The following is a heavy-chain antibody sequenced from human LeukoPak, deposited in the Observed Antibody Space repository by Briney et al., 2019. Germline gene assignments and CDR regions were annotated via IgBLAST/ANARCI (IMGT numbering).Heavy chain of an antibody. D-gene: IGHD3-10*01. Sequence: GGSLRLSCAASGLTFSSYGMHWVRRAPGKGLEWVAFIRYDGSNKYYADSVKGRFTISRDNSKNTLYLQMNSLRAEDTAVYYCAKDGYYYGSGSYSFNFDYWGQGTLVTVSS. J-gene: IGHJ4*02. CDR1: GLTFSSYG. V-gene: IGHV3-30*02. CDR3: AKDGYYYGSGSYSFNFDY. CDR2: IRYDGSNK.